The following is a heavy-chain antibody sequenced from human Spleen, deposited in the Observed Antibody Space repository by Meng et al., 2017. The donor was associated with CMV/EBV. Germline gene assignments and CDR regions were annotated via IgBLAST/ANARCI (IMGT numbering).Heavy chain of an antibody. Sequence: ALVKVSCKASGYTFIGYYMHWVRQAPGQGLEWMGWINPETGDSNYAQKFQGRVTMTRDTFITTAYMEVSRLRSDDTAVYYCARERYLVPAASPDYYYYGMDVWGQGTTVTVSS. V-gene: IGHV1-2*02. CDR3: ARERYLVPAASPDYYYYGMDV. CDR2: INPETGDS. D-gene: IGHD2-2*01. CDR1: GYTFIGYY. J-gene: IGHJ6*02.